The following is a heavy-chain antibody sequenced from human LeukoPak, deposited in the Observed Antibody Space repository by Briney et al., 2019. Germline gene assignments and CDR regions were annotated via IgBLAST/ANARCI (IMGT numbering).Heavy chain of an antibody. CDR3: AKGRRDYYGSGSYYIKGYDAFDI. Sequence: GGSLRLSCAASGFTFDDYAMHWVRQAPGKGLEWVSGISWNSGSIGYADSVKGRFTISRDNAKNSLYLQMNSLRAEDTALYYCAKGRRDYYGSGSYYIKGYDAFDIWGQGTMVTVSS. V-gene: IGHV3-9*01. CDR2: ISWNSGSI. J-gene: IGHJ3*02. CDR1: GFTFDDYA. D-gene: IGHD3-10*01.